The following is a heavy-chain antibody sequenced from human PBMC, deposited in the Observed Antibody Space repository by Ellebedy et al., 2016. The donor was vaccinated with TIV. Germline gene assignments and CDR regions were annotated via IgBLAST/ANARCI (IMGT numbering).Heavy chain of an antibody. D-gene: IGHD3-22*01. CDR3: ARHWSSGYQWGWGAFDI. Sequence: SETLSLXCTVSGGSISSSSYYWGWIRQPPGKGLEWIGSIYYSGSTYYNPSLKSRVTISVDTSKNQFSLKLSSVTAADTAVYYCARHWSSGYQWGWGAFDIWGQGTMVTVSS. CDR2: IYYSGST. J-gene: IGHJ3*02. CDR1: GGSISSSSYY. V-gene: IGHV4-39*01.